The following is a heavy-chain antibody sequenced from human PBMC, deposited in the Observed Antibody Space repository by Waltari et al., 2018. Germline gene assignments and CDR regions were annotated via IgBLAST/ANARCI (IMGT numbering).Heavy chain of an antibody. CDR1: GFIFSNSA. V-gene: IGHV3-23*01. CDR2: ISDSGSDT. CDR3: AKGSPKVGVTDY. Sequence: EVHLLESGGGLVQPGGSLRLSCATSGFIFSNSAMGWVRQAPGKGLEGVSAISDSGSDTFYGDSLRGRFTISRDNSKNTVSLQVDSVRVEDMAVYYCAKGSPKVGVTDYWGQGVLVTVSS. D-gene: IGHD1-26*01. J-gene: IGHJ4*02.